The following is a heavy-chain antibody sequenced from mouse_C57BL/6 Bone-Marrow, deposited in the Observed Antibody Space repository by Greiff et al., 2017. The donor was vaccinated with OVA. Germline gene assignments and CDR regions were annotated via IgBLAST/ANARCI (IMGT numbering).Heavy chain of an antibody. CDR2: ISDGGSYT. D-gene: IGHD1-1*01. CDR3: ARDYGSSSGFAY. J-gene: IGHJ3*01. Sequence: EVQLVESGGGLVKPGGSLKLSCAASGFTFSSYAMSWVRQTPEKRLEWVATISDGGSYTYYPDNVKGRFTISRDNAKNNLYLQMSHLKSEDTAMYYCARDYGSSSGFAYWAKGLWSLSLQ. CDR1: GFTFSSYA. V-gene: IGHV5-4*01.